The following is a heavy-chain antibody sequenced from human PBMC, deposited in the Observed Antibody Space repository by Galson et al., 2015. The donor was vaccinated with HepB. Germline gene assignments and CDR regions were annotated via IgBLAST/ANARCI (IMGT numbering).Heavy chain of an antibody. Sequence: SLRLSCAASGFTFSSYGMHWVRQAPGKGLEWVSCILSAGSTIHYADSVKGRLTISRDNSKSTLYLQMNSLRGEDTAVYYCARTRSRGIIGHGYYFDYWGQGTLVTV. J-gene: IGHJ4*02. CDR1: GFTFSSYG. CDR3: ARTRSRGIIGHGYYFDY. CDR2: ILSAGSTI. V-gene: IGHV3-30*04. D-gene: IGHD3-10*01.